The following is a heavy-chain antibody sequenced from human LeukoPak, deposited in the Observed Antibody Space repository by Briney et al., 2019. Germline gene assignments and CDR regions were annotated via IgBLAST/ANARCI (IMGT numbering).Heavy chain of an antibody. Sequence: SQTLSLTCTVSGGSISSGSYYWSWIRQPAGKGLEWIGRIYTSGSTNYNPSLKSRVTISVDTSKNQFSLKLSSVTAADTAVYYCARGEVLPLIWGQGTMVTVSS. D-gene: IGHD3-10*01. CDR1: GGSISSGSYY. V-gene: IGHV4-61*02. CDR2: IYTSGST. CDR3: ARGEVLPLI. J-gene: IGHJ3*02.